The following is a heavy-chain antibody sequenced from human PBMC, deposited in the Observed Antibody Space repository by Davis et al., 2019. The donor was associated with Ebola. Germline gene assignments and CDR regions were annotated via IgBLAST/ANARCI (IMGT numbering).Heavy chain of an antibody. Sequence: SETLSLTCAVYGGSFSGYYWSWIRQPPGKGLEWIGYIYYSGSTNYNPSLKSRVTISLDTSKNQFSLKLSSVTAADTAVYYCARGIEVDYWGQGTLVTVSS. J-gene: IGHJ4*02. V-gene: IGHV4-59*01. CDR1: GGSFSGYY. D-gene: IGHD2-21*01. CDR2: IYYSGST. CDR3: ARGIEVDY.